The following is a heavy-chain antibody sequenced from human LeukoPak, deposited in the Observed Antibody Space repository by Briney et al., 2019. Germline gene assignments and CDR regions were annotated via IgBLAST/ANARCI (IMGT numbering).Heavy chain of an antibody. Sequence: GGSLRLFWAASGFTFSSYAMSWVRQAPGKGQEWVSAISGSGGSTYYADSVKGRFTISRDNSKNTLYLQMNSLRAEDTAVYYCAKFGYYYGSGSYYNPLDYWGQGTLVTVSS. D-gene: IGHD3-10*01. CDR1: GFTFSSYA. J-gene: IGHJ4*02. V-gene: IGHV3-23*01. CDR3: AKFGYYYGSGSYYNPLDY. CDR2: ISGSGGST.